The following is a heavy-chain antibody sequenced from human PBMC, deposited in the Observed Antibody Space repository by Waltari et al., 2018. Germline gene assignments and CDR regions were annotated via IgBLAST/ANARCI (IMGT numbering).Heavy chain of an antibody. CDR3: ARGAGHYKPFDF. J-gene: IGHJ4*02. D-gene: IGHD4-4*01. CDR2: IYYDGYT. CDR1: GFSISSSSYS. Sequence: QLQLQESGPGLVKPSETLSLICTVSGFSISSSSYSWGWIRQPPGKGLEWIANIYYDGYTYYNSSLQSRLTISLDTPKNQFSLKLTSVTAADTAVYYCARGAGHYKPFDFWGQGTLVAVSS. V-gene: IGHV4-39*07.